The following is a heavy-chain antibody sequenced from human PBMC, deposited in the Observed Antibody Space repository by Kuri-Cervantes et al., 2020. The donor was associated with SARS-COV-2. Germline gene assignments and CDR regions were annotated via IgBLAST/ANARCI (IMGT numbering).Heavy chain of an antibody. J-gene: IGHJ4*01. CDR3: AKDMDTAMVMSFYFDY. Sequence: GGSLRLSCAASGFTFDDYAMHWVRQAPGKGLEWVSGISWNSGSIGYADSVKGRFTISRDNAKNSLYLQMNSLRAEDTALYYCAKDMDTAMVMSFYFDYWGHGTLVTVSS. D-gene: IGHD5-18*01. V-gene: IGHV3-9*01. CDR1: GFTFDDYA. CDR2: ISWNSGSI.